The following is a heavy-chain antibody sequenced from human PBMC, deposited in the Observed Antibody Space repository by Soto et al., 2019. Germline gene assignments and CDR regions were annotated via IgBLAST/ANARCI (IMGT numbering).Heavy chain of an antibody. CDR2: IYPGDSDT. D-gene: IGHD6-25*01. CDR1: GYSFTSYW. Sequence: GESLKISCKGSGYSFTSYWIGWVRQMPGKGLEWMGIIYPGDSDTRYSPSFQGQVTISADKSISTAYLQWSSLKASDTAMYYCATQAVFHGGNYGMDVWGQGTTVTVSS. V-gene: IGHV5-51*01. J-gene: IGHJ6*02. CDR3: ATQAVFHGGNYGMDV.